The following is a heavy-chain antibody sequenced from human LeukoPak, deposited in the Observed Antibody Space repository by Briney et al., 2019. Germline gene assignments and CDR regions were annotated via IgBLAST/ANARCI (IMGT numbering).Heavy chain of an antibody. J-gene: IGHJ6*03. CDR2: IYYSGST. CDR1: GGSINSRIYY. CDR3: GRGNYYYYYMDV. V-gene: IGHV4-39*01. Sequence: SETLSLTCTVSGGSINSRIYYWGWIRQPPGKGLEWIGSIYYSGSTYYNPSLKSRVTISVDTSKNQFSLKLSSVTAADTAVYYCGRGNYYYYYMDVWGKGTTVTVSS. D-gene: IGHD1-26*01.